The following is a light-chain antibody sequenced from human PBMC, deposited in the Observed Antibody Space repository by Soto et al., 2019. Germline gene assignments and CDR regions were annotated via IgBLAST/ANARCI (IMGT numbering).Light chain of an antibody. CDR2: NAS. J-gene: IGKJ4*01. V-gene: IGKV1-39*01. Sequence: DIQLTQYPSSLSASVGDTVTITCRASQTISTYLLWYHQKPGRAPNLLIYNASTLHSGVPSKFSGGGSGTDFTLTISGLQPEDFATYHCQQTYSDISFGGGTKVE. CDR1: QTISTY. CDR3: QQTYSDIS.